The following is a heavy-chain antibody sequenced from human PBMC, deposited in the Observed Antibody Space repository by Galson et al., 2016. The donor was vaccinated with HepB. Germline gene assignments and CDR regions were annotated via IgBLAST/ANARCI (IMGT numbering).Heavy chain of an antibody. CDR2: IDWNDDK. CDR1: GFSLSTDAMC. D-gene: IGHD3-22*01. Sequence: PALVKPTQTLTLTCTFSGFSLSTDAMCVGWVRQPPGRALEWLALIDWNDDKYYSTSLKTRLTISKDTSKNQVVLTMTNMDPVDTATYYCARFYDSSVQAFDYWGRGTLVTVSS. CDR3: ARFYDSSVQAFDY. V-gene: IGHV2-70*20. J-gene: IGHJ4*02.